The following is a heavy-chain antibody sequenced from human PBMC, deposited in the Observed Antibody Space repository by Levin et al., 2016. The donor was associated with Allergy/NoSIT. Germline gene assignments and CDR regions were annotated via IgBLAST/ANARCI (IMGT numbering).Heavy chain of an antibody. V-gene: IGHV1-46*03. J-gene: IGHJ3*02. CDR2: INPSGGST. Sequence: ASVKVSCKASGYTFTSYYMHWVRQAPGQGLEWMGIINPSGGSTSYAQKFQGRVTMTRDTSTSTVYMELSSLRSEDTAVYYCARGSLREGYYDSSGYDDAFDIWGQGTMVTVSS. D-gene: IGHD3-22*01. CDR1: GYTFTSYY. CDR3: ARGSLREGYYDSSGYDDAFDI.